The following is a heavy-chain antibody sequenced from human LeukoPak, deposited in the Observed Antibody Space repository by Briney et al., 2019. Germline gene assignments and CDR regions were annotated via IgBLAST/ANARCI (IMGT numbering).Heavy chain of an antibody. V-gene: IGHV4-34*01. CDR1: GGSFSGYY. Sequence: SETLSLTCAVYGGSFSGYYWSWIRQPPGKGLEWIGETNHSGSTNYNPSLKSRVTISVDTSKNQFSLKLSSVTAADTAVYYCARGLGGYSYGYVNFSDDYWGQGTLVTVSS. D-gene: IGHD5-18*01. CDR2: TNHSGST. J-gene: IGHJ4*02. CDR3: ARGLGGYSYGYVNFSDDY.